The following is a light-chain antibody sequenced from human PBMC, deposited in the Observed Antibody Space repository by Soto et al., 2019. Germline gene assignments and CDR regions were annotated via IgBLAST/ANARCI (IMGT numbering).Light chain of an antibody. Sequence: QSVLTQSSSASASLGSSVKLTCTLSSGHSSYIIAWHQQQPGKAPRYLMKLEGSGSYNKRSGVPDRFSGSSSGADRYLTISNLQFEDEADYYCETWDSNTRVFGGGTQLTVL. CDR3: ETWDSNTRV. CDR2: LEGSGSY. V-gene: IGLV4-60*02. CDR1: SGHSSYI. J-gene: IGLJ3*02.